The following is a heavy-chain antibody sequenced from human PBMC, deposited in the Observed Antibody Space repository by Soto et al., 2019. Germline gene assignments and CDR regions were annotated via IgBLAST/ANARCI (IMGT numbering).Heavy chain of an antibody. Sequence: GGSLSLSCAASGFPFSSYAMRWVRQAPGKGLEWVSAISGSGGSTYYADSVKGRFTISRDNSKNTLYLQMNSLRAEDTAVYYCARRGSGSYYDYWGQGTLVTVSS. D-gene: IGHD1-26*01. CDR1: GFPFSSYA. CDR3: ARRGSGSYYDY. V-gene: IGHV3-23*01. J-gene: IGHJ4*02. CDR2: ISGSGGST.